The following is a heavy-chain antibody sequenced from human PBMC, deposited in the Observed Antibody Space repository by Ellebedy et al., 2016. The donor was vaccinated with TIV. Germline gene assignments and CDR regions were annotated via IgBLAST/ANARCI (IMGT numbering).Heavy chain of an antibody. CDR2: INPTSGST. Sequence: AASVKVSCKASGNTFTSYSIYWVRRAPGRGLEWMGIINPTSGSTMYAQKFRGRVTVTSDTFTNTVYMELSSRTSEDTAVYFCATTEYSRTWSFDYWGQGTLVTVSS. D-gene: IGHD6-13*01. CDR3: ATTEYSRTWSFDY. CDR1: GNTFTSYS. V-gene: IGHV1-46*01. J-gene: IGHJ4*02.